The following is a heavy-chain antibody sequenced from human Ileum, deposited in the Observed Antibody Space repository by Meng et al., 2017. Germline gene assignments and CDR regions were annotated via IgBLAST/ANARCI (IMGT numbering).Heavy chain of an antibody. J-gene: IGHJ1*01. CDR3: ATLRGQWLVSYFQH. CDR2: YDSEDGEI. D-gene: IGHD6-19*01. V-gene: IGHV1-24*01. Sequence: QVQLVQFGAEVKKPWASVKVSCKVAGYNLIKLSIHWVRQAPRKGLEWMGCYDSEDGEIIYAQKFQGRVTMTEDTSTNSAYLELRNLRSEDTAVYYCATLRGQWLVSYFQHWGQGTLVTVSS. CDR1: GYNLIKLS.